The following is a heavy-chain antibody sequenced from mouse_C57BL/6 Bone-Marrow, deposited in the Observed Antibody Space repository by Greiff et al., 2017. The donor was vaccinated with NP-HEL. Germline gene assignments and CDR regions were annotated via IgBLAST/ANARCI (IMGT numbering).Heavy chain of an antibody. CDR1: GFTFSSYA. D-gene: IGHD1-1*01. CDR2: ISSGGDYI. V-gene: IGHV5-9-1*02. CDR3: TRVHYYGSPYYFDY. Sequence: EVMLVESGEGLVKPGGSLKLSCAASGFTFSSYAMSWVRQTPEKRLEWVAYISSGGDYIYYADTVKGRFTISRDNARNTLYLQMSSLKSEDTAMYYCTRVHYYGSPYYFDYWGKGTTLTVSS. J-gene: IGHJ2*01.